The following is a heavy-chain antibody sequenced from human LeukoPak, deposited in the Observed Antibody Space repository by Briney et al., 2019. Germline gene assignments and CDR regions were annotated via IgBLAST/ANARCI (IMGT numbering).Heavy chain of an antibody. CDR3: AKDRGLRRYYYYMDV. Sequence: GRSLRLSCAASGFTFSSYGMHWVRQAPGKGLEWVAVISYDGSNKYYADSVKGRFTISRDNSKNTLYLQMNSLRAEDTAVYYCAKDRGLRRYYYYMDVWGKGTTVTVSS. CDR2: ISYDGSNK. J-gene: IGHJ6*03. D-gene: IGHD4-17*01. V-gene: IGHV3-30*18. CDR1: GFTFSSYG.